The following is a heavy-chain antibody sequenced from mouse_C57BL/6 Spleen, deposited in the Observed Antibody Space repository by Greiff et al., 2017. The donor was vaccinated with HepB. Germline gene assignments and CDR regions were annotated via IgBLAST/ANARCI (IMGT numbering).Heavy chain of an antibody. CDR3: ARESNYVPFAY. CDR1: GYAFSSSW. V-gene: IGHV1-82*01. Sequence: VQLQQSGPELVKPGASVKISCKASGYAFSSSWMNWVKQRPGKGLEWIGRIYPGDGDTNYNGKFKGKATLTADKSSSTAYMQLSSLTSEDSAVYCCARESNYVPFAYWGQGTLVTVSA. D-gene: IGHD2-5*01. J-gene: IGHJ3*01. CDR2: IYPGDGDT.